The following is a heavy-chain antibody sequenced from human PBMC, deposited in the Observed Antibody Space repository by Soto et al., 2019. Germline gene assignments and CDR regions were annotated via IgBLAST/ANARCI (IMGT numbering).Heavy chain of an antibody. CDR2: INPDGSRT. D-gene: IGHD3-16*01. V-gene: IGHV3-74*01. CDR3: ARVKLGSYDWFDP. CDR1: GFTFSDYW. J-gene: IGHJ5*02. Sequence: EVQLVESGGGLVQPGGSLRLSCAASGFTFSDYWMHWVRLVPGKGLLWVSRINPDGSRTNYADSVKGRFATYRDNAKNTVYLQMNSLRAEETAVYYCARVKLGSYDWFDPWGQGTLVTVSS.